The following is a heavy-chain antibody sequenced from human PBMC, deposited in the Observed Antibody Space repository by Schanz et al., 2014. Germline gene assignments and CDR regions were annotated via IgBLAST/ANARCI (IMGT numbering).Heavy chain of an antibody. CDR1: GYSFSAYS. D-gene: IGHD3-3*01. V-gene: IGHV1-2*06. CDR2: FT. CDR3: ARTASHDVWRGYIPHYAFDL. Sequence: QVQVIQSGPEVKKPGASVKVSCKASGYSFSAYSIHWMRQAPGQGLEWLGRFTHISQKFQGRVTMTKDTSITTVYMEVNSLTSDDTAVFYCARTASHDVWRGYIPHYAFDLWGQGTVVIVSS. J-gene: IGHJ3*01.